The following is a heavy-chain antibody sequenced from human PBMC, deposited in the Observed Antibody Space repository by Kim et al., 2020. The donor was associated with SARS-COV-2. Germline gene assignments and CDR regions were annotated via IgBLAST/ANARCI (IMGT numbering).Heavy chain of an antibody. J-gene: IGHJ6*02. D-gene: IGHD3-22*01. CDR3: AGPPFYDALLDYYYYGMDV. V-gene: IGHV1-46*01. CDR1: GYTFTSYY. Sequence: ASVKVSCKASGYTFTSYYMHWVRQAPGQGLEWMGIINPSGGSTSYAQKFQGRVTMTRDTSTSTVYMELSSLRSEDTAVYYCAGPPFYDALLDYYYYGMDVWGQGTTVTVSS. CDR2: INPSGGST.